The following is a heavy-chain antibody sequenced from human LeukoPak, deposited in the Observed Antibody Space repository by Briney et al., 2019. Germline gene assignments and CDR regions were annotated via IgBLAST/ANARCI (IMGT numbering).Heavy chain of an antibody. D-gene: IGHD6-13*01. Sequence: SETLSLTXTVSGGSISSYYWSWIRQAPGKGLEWTGYIYYSGSTNYNPSLKSRVTISVDTSKNQFSLKLSSVTAADTAVYYCARDSGSSRGFDYWGQGTLVTVSS. J-gene: IGHJ4*02. CDR2: IYYSGST. CDR1: GGSISSYY. CDR3: ARDSGSSRGFDY. V-gene: IGHV4-59*01.